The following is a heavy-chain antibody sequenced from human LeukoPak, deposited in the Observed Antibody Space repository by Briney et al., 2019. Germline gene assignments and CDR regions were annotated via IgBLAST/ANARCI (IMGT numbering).Heavy chain of an antibody. CDR2: ISNDERNE. J-gene: IGHJ4*02. Sequence: GKSLRLSYAASGFTFSTYAMHWVRQAPGKGLEWVAVISNDERNEYYANSVKGRFTVSRDNSKNTLFLQMNSLRPEDTAVYFCARVSEGGTFSDYWGQGTLVTVSS. CDR1: GFTFSTYA. CDR3: ARVSEGGTFSDY. D-gene: IGHD1-26*01. V-gene: IGHV3-30*04.